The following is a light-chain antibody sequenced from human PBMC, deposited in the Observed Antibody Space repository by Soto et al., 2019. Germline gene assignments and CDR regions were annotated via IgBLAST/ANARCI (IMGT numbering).Light chain of an antibody. Sequence: NFMLTQPHSVSESPGKTVAISCTRSSGSIASNYVQWYQQRPGSSPTTVIYEDDQRLSGVPDRFSGSIDSSSNSASLTISGLKTEDEADYYCQSYDSNNWVFGGGTKLTVL. CDR1: SGSIASNY. J-gene: IGLJ3*02. CDR3: QSYDSNNWV. V-gene: IGLV6-57*01. CDR2: EDD.